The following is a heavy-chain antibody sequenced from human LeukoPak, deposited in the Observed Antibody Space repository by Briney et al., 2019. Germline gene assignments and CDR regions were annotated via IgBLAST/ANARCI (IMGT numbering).Heavy chain of an antibody. V-gene: IGHV4-31*03. CDR3: ARTYCSGGSCHFDY. CDR1: GGSISSGGYY. Sequence: PSQTLSLTCTVSGGSISSGGYYWSWIRQHPGKGLEWIGYIYYSGSTYYNPSLKSRVTISVDTSKNQFSLKLSSVTAADTAVYYCARTYCSGGSCHFDYWGQGTLVTVSS. CDR2: IYYSGST. D-gene: IGHD2-15*01. J-gene: IGHJ4*02.